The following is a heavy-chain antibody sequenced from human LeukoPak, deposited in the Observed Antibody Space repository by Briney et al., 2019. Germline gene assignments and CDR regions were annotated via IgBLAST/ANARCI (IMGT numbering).Heavy chain of an antibody. J-gene: IGHJ3*02. V-gene: IGHV4-34*01. CDR3: ARRVRRYSSGWYGWYNAFDI. CDR2: INHSGST. D-gene: IGHD6-19*01. CDR1: GGSFSGYY. Sequence: SETLSLTCAVYGGSFSGYYWSWIRQPPGKGLEWIGEINHSGSTNYNPSLKSRVTISVDTSKNQFSLKLSSVTAADTAVYYCARRVRRYSSGWYGWYNAFDIWGQGTMVTVSS.